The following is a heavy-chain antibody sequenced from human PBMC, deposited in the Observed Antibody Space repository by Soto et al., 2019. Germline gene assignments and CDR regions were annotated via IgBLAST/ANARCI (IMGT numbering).Heavy chain of an antibody. CDR3: ARDIGYCTNGVCLLFDYMDV. Sequence: ASVKVSCKASGYTFTSYYMHWVRQAPGQGLEWMGIINPSGGSTSYAQKFQGRVTMTRDTSTSTVYMELSSLRSEDTAVYYCARDIGYCTNGVCLLFDYMDVWGKGTTVTVSS. V-gene: IGHV1-46*03. CDR1: GYTFTSYY. J-gene: IGHJ6*03. CDR2: INPSGGST. D-gene: IGHD2-8*01.